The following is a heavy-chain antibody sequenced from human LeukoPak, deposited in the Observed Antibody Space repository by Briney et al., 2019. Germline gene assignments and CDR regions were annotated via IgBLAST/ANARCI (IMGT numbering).Heavy chain of an antibody. Sequence: ASVKVSCKASGFTFTSSAVQWVRQARGQRLEWIGWIVVGSGNTNYAQKFQERVTITRDMSTSTAYMELSSLRSEDMAVYYCATTPHYDFWSPDYWGQGTLVTVSS. V-gene: IGHV1-58*01. D-gene: IGHD3-3*01. CDR1: GFTFTSSA. CDR3: ATTPHYDFWSPDY. J-gene: IGHJ4*02. CDR2: IVVGSGNT.